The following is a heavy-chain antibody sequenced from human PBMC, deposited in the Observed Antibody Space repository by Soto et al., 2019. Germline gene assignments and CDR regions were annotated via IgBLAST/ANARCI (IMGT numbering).Heavy chain of an antibody. D-gene: IGHD5-12*01. V-gene: IGHV3-23*01. CDR3: AKDEEDIVATIVDY. CDR2: ISGSGGST. Sequence: EVQLLESGGGLVQPGGSLRLSCAASGFTFSSYAMSWVRQAPGKGLEWVSAISGSGGSTYYADSVKGRFTSSRDNSKNQLYLQMNSLRAEDTAVYYCAKDEEDIVATIVDYWGQGTLVTFSS. CDR1: GFTFSSYA. J-gene: IGHJ4*02.